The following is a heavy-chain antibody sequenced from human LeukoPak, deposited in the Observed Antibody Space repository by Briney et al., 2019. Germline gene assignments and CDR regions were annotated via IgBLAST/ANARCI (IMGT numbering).Heavy chain of an antibody. V-gene: IGHV3-30*18. D-gene: IGHD6-13*01. CDR3: AKDGRWEQQLPTGTSFDY. J-gene: IGHJ4*02. Sequence: GRSLRLSCAASGFTFSSYGMHWVRQAPGKGLEWVAVISYDGSNKYYADSVKGRFTISRDNSKNTLYLQKNSLRAEDTAVYYCAKDGRWEQQLPTGTSFDYWGQGTLVTVSS. CDR1: GFTFSSYG. CDR2: ISYDGSNK.